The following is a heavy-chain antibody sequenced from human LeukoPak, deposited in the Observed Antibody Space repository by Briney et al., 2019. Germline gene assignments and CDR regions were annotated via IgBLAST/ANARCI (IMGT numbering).Heavy chain of an antibody. CDR3: ASSGWANPV. CDR2: ISYDGSNK. J-gene: IGHJ6*02. CDR1: GFTFSSYA. V-gene: IGHV3-30-3*01. Sequence: PGGSLRLSCAASGFTFSSYAMHWVRQAPGKGLEWVAVISYDGSNKYYADSVKGRFTISRDNSKNTLYLQMNSLRAGDTAVYYCASSGWANPVWGQGTTVTVSS. D-gene: IGHD6-19*01.